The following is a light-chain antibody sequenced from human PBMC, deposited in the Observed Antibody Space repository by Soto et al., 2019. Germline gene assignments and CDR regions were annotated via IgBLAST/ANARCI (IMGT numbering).Light chain of an antibody. V-gene: IGKV1-27*01. CDR3: QKYNSALWT. Sequence: DIQMTQSPSSLSASVGDKVTLTCRASQCISNYLAWYQQKPGKVPQLLIYSASVLQSGVPSRFSGSGSETDFTLTISSLQPEDVATYYCQKYNSALWTFGQGTKVEIK. CDR1: QCISNY. CDR2: SAS. J-gene: IGKJ1*01.